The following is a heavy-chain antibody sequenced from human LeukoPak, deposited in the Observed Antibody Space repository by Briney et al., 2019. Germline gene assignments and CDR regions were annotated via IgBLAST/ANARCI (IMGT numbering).Heavy chain of an antibody. CDR1: GFTFSSYS. J-gene: IGHJ4*02. V-gene: IGHV3-21*01. D-gene: IGHD4-17*01. CDR2: ISSSSSYI. CDR3: ARNLHDYGDPDVGYYFDY. Sequence: PGGSLRLSCAASGFTFSSYSMNWVRQAPGKGLEWVSSISSSSSYIYYADSVKGRFTISRDNAKNSLYLQMNSLRAEDTAVYYCARNLHDYGDPDVGYYFDYWGQGTLVTVSS.